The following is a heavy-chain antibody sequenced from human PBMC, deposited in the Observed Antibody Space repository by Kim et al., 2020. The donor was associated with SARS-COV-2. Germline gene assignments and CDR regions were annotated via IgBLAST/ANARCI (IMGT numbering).Heavy chain of an antibody. CDR2: FYYGGKT. CDR1: GGSVTSDS. CDR3: ERRGGDWRPAYMGV. V-gene: IGHV4-59*02. Sequence: SETLSLTCTVSGGSVTSDSWNWIRQPPGKGLELIAYFYYGGKTDYSPSLKSRITMTVDTSKNQFSLKLSSVTAADTAVSYCERRGGDWRPAYMGVW. D-gene: IGHD3-9*01. J-gene: IGHJ6*03.